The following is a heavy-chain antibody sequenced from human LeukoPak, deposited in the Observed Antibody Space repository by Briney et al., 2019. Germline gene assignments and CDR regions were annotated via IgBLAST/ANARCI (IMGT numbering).Heavy chain of an antibody. CDR2: ISGSGGST. CDR3: AREGLVFAMAAAGNFDY. J-gene: IGHJ4*02. V-gene: IGHV3-23*01. D-gene: IGHD6-13*01. CDR1: GFTFSSYG. Sequence: GGSLRLSCAASGFTFSSYGMSWVRQAPGKGLEWVSAISGSGGSTYYADSVKGRFTISRDNSKNTLYLQMNSLRAEDTAVYYCAREGLVFAMAAAGNFDYWGQGTLVTVSS.